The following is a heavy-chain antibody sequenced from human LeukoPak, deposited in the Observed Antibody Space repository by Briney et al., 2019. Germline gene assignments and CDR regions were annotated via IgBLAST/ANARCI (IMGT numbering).Heavy chain of an antibody. V-gene: IGHV1-2*06. D-gene: IGHD5-18*01. CDR3: AREVGEDTAMNY. Sequence: ASVKVSCKASGYTFTGYYMHWVRQAPGQGLEWMGRINPNSGGTNYAQKFQGRVTMTRDTSISTAYMELSKLRSDDTAVYYCAREVGEDTAMNYWGQGTLVTVSS. J-gene: IGHJ4*02. CDR2: INPNSGGT. CDR1: GYTFTGYY.